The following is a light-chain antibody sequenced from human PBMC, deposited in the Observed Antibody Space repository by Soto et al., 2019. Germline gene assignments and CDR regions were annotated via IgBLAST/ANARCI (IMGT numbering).Light chain of an antibody. J-gene: IGKJ1*01. CDR3: QQYGSSRT. V-gene: IGKV3-20*01. CDR2: SAS. Sequence: IVLTQSPGTLCLPPLQGATLSYMASKTGNSDYLAWFQQRPGQAPRLLIYSASSRATGIPDRFSGSGSGTDFTLTISRLEPEDFAVYYCQQYGSSRTFGQGTKVDIK. CDR1: KTGNSDY.